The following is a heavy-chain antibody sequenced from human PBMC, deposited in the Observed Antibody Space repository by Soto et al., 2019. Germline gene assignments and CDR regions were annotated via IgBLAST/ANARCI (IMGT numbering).Heavy chain of an antibody. CDR1: GGSFSGYY. V-gene: IGHV4-34*01. Sequence: SETLSLTCAVYGGSFSGYYWSWIRQPPGKGLEWIGEINHSGSTNYNPSLKSRVTISVDTSKNQFSLKLSSVTAADTAVYYCARVWGQITMHFQHWGQGTLVTVSS. CDR2: INHSGST. J-gene: IGHJ1*01. D-gene: IGHD1-1*01. CDR3: ARVWGQITMHFQH.